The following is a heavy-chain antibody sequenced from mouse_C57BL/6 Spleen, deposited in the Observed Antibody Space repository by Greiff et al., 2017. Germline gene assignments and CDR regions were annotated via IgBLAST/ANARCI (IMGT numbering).Heavy chain of an antibody. Sequence: QVQLQQPGTELVKPGASVKLSCKASGYTFTSYWMHWVKQRPGQDLEWIGNINPRNGGTNYNEKFKSKATLTVDKSSSTAYMQLSSLPSEDSAVYYCASYGAGYYSSPDWYFDGWGTRTTVTVSS. D-gene: IGHD2-3*01. CDR2: INPRNGGT. J-gene: IGHJ1*03. V-gene: IGHV1-53*01. CDR1: GYTFTSYW. CDR3: ASYGAGYYSSPDWYFDG.